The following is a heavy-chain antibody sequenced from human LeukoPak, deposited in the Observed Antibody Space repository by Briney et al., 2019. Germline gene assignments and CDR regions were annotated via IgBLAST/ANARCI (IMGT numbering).Heavy chain of an antibody. Sequence: PSETLSLTCNVSGAFVNGYYWSWLRQSPGKGLEWVGYIYYSGTTNYNPSLKSRIAITVDTSESQFSLNMNSLTAADAAVYYCARGSSSAWYAIDIWGQGTLVTVSS. CDR3: ARGSSSAWYAIDI. V-gene: IGHV4-59*02. J-gene: IGHJ4*02. CDR1: GAFVNGYY. D-gene: IGHD6-19*01. CDR2: IYYSGTT.